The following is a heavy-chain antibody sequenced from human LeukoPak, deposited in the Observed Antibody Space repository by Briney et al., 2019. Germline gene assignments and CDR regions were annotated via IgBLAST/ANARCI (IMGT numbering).Heavy chain of an antibody. V-gene: IGHV3-21*01. D-gene: IGHD2-2*01. Sequence: PGGSLRLSCAASGFTFSSYSMNWVRQAPGKGLEWVSSISSSSSYIYYADSVKGRFTISRDNAKNSLYLQMNSLRAGDTAVYYCARDSLVVPAAVGNFDYWGQGTLVTVSS. J-gene: IGHJ4*02. CDR1: GFTFSSYS. CDR3: ARDSLVVPAAVGNFDY. CDR2: ISSSSSYI.